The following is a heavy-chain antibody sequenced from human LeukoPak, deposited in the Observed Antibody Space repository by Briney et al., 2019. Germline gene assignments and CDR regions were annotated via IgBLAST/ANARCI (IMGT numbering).Heavy chain of an antibody. CDR2: IKQDGSEK. Sequence: PGGSLRLSCAASGFTFSSYWMSWVRQAPGKGLEWVANIKQDGSEKYYVDSVKGRFTISRDNAKNSLYLQMNSLRAEDTAVYYCARVGNYYDSSGYYSTFYYYYYMDVWGKGTTVTVSS. CDR1: GFTFSSYW. J-gene: IGHJ6*03. V-gene: IGHV3-7*01. CDR3: ARVGNYYDSSGYYSTFYYYYYMDV. D-gene: IGHD3-22*01.